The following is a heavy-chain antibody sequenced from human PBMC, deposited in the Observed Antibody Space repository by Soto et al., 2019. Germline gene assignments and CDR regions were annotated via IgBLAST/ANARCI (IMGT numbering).Heavy chain of an antibody. V-gene: IGHV4-59*01. Sequence: SETLSLTCTVSGGSISSYYWSWIRQPPGKGLEWIGYIYYSGSTNYNPSLRSRVTISVDTSKNQFSLKLSSVTAAETAVYYCARADFKYYFDYWGQGTLVTVSS. CDR3: ARADFKYYFDY. J-gene: IGHJ4*02. D-gene: IGHD3-3*01. CDR1: GGSISSYY. CDR2: IYYSGST.